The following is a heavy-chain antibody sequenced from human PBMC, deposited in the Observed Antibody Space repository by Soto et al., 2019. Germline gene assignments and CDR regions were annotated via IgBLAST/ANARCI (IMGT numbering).Heavy chain of an antibody. CDR3: AKAVGSYGNFDY. Sequence: GGSLRLSCAASGFTVSSNYMSWVRQAPGKGLEWVSGISWNSGSIGYADSVKGRFTISRDNAKNSLYLQMNSLRAEDTALYYCAKAVGSYGNFDYWGQGTLVTVSS. D-gene: IGHD5-18*01. J-gene: IGHJ4*02. CDR2: ISWNSGSI. V-gene: IGHV3-9*01. CDR1: GFTVSSNY.